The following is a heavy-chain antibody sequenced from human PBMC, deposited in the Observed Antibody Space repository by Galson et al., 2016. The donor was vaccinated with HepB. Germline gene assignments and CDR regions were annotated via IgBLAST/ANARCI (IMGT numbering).Heavy chain of an antibody. Sequence: SVKVSCKAPGFTLTSYAIKWVRQAPGQRLEWMGWINVGNGNTKYSEKFQGRVTMTTDTSTGTAYMELWNLRSDDTALYYCARVLGGYDFYPWGQGTLVTVSS. D-gene: IGHD5-12*01. V-gene: IGHV1-3*01. CDR3: ARVLGGYDFYP. J-gene: IGHJ5*02. CDR1: GFTLTSYA. CDR2: INVGNGNT.